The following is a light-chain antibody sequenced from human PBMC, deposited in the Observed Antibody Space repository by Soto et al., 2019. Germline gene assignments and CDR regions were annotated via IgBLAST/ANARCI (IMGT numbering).Light chain of an antibody. V-gene: IGKV3-20*01. CDR1: QSVSSSY. CDR3: QQYGSSPGP. J-gene: IGKJ1*01. Sequence: EIGLSQSPGTLSLNTGERATLSCRASQSVSSSYLAWYQQKPGQAPKLLIFGASIRATDIPDRFSGSGSGTDFTLTIGRLEPEDFAVYYCQQYGSSPGPFGQGTKAAIK. CDR2: GAS.